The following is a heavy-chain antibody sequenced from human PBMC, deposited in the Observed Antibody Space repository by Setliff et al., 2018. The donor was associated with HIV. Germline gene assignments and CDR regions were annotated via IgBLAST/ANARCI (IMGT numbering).Heavy chain of an antibody. CDR1: GGSIKSSSYY. CDR3: ARVPTSSWYVTTQRTKEYFHH. Sequence: PSETLSLTCTVSGGSIKSSSYYWGWIRQPPGKGLEWIGSTYYSGNTYYNPSLKSRVTISTDTSRNQFSLRLSSVTAADTAIYYCARVPTSSWYVTTQRTKEYFHHWGQGTLVTVSS. D-gene: IGHD6-13*01. V-gene: IGHV4-39*07. CDR2: TYYSGNT. J-gene: IGHJ1*01.